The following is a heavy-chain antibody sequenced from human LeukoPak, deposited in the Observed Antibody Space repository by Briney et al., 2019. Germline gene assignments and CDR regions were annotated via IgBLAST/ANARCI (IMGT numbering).Heavy chain of an antibody. CDR2: INHSGSS. V-gene: IGHV4-34*01. Sequence: SETLSLTCAVYGGSFSGYYWTWIRQPPGKGLEWIGEINHSGSSYYNPSLKTRVTISVDTSKNEFSLRLSSVTAADTAVYYCARLINYCGSTSCLYYYYYMDVWDKGTTVTISS. J-gene: IGHJ6*03. D-gene: IGHD2-2*01. CDR3: ARLINYCGSTSCLYYYYYMDV. CDR1: GGSFSGYY.